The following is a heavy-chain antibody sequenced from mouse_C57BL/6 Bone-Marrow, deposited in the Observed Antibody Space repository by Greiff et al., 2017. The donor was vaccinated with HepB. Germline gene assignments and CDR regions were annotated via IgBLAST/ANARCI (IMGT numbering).Heavy chain of an antibody. D-gene: IGHD3-1*01. CDR2: IHPNSGST. Sequence: QVQLQQPGAELVKPGASVKLSCKASGYTFTSYWMHWVKQRPGQGLEWIGMIHPNSGSTNYNEKFKSKATLTVDKSSSTAYMQLSSLTSEDSAVYYCAREGATAHFDYWGQGTTLTVSS. V-gene: IGHV1-64*01. CDR3: AREGATAHFDY. CDR1: GYTFTSYW. J-gene: IGHJ2*01.